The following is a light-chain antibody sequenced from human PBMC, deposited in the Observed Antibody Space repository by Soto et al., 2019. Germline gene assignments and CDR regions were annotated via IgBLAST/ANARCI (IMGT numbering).Light chain of an antibody. Sequence: EIVLTQSPATLSLSPGERATLSCRASQSVSSYLAWYQQKPGQAPRLLIYDASNRATGIPARFSGSGSGTDFTLTIGSLAPEEFAVFYCQQRRNWPGTFGQGTRLEIK. CDR3: QQRRNWPGT. CDR1: QSVSSY. V-gene: IGKV3-11*01. J-gene: IGKJ5*01. CDR2: DAS.